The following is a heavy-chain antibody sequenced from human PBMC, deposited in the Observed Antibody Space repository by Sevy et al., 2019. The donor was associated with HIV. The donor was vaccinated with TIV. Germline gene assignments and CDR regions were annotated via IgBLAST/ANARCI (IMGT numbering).Heavy chain of an antibody. CDR1: GGSFSGYY. D-gene: IGHD3-22*01. Sequence: SETLSLTCAVYGGSFSGYYWSWIRQPPGKGLEWIGEINHSGSTNYNPSLKSRVTISVDTSKNQFSLKLSSVTAADTAVYYCARGEDSSGSYIFDDWGQGTLVTVSS. V-gene: IGHV4-34*01. J-gene: IGHJ4*02. CDR3: ARGEDSSGSYIFDD. CDR2: INHSGST.